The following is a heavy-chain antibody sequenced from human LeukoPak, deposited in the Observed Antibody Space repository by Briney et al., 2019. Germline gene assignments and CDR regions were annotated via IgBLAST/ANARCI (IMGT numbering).Heavy chain of an antibody. CDR3: ARAPYGDAFDI. CDR2: IYYSGST. Sequence: SETLSLTCTVSGGSNSSYYWSWIRQPPGKGLVWIGYIYYSGSTNYNPSLKSRVTISVDTSKNQFSLKLSSVTAADTAVYYCARAPYGDAFDIWGQGTMVTVSS. J-gene: IGHJ3*02. V-gene: IGHV4-59*01. CDR1: GGSNSSYY. D-gene: IGHD4-17*01.